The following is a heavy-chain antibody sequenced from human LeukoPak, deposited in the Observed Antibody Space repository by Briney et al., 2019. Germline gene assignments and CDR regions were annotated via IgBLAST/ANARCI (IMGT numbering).Heavy chain of an antibody. D-gene: IGHD4-17*01. V-gene: IGHV3-23*01. Sequence: PTGGSLRLSCAASGFTFSSYAVSWVRQAPGKGLEWVSAISGSGGSTYYADSVKGRFTISRDNSKSTLYLQMNSLRAEDTAVYYCAKDLSGDYEGDGMDVWGHGTTVTVSS. J-gene: IGHJ6*02. CDR1: GFTFSSYA. CDR2: ISGSGGST. CDR3: AKDLSGDYEGDGMDV.